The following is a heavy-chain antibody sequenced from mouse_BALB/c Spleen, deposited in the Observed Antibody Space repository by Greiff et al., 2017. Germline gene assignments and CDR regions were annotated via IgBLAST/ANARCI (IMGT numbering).Heavy chain of an antibody. CDR1: GFNIKDYY. CDR3: ARGDYYGSSPYYYAMDY. CDR2: IDPENGDT. D-gene: IGHD1-1*01. V-gene: IGHV14-4*02. Sequence: EVQLQQSGAELVRSGASVKLSCTASGFNIKDYYMHWVKQRPEQGLEWIGWIDPENGDTEYAPKFQGKATMTADTSSNTAYLQLSSLTSEDTAVYYCARGDYYGSSPYYYAMDYWGQGTSVTVSS. J-gene: IGHJ4*01.